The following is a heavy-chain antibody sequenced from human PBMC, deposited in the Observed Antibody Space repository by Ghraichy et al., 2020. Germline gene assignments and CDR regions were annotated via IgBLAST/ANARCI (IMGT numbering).Heavy chain of an antibody. J-gene: IGHJ4*02. D-gene: IGHD1-1*01. CDR2: INPKSGGT. V-gene: IGHV1-2*02. Sequence: ASVKVSCKASGYTFTDYYIHWVRQAPGQGLEWMGWINPKSGGTNYAQKFQGRVTMTRDTSISTGYMELSSLKSDDTAVYYCARITTGTGAFDYWGQGTLVTVSS. CDR3: ARITTGTGAFDY. CDR1: GYTFTDYY.